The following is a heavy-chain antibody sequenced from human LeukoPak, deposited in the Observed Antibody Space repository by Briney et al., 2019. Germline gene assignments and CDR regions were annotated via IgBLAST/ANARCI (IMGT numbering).Heavy chain of an antibody. D-gene: IGHD6-6*01. CDR3: AREVGIAARPPYYYYYGMDV. CDR1: GGTFSSYA. J-gene: IGHJ6*02. Sequence: SVKVSCKASGGTFSSYAISWVRQAPGHGLEWRGRIIPILGIANYAQKFQGRVTITADKSTSTAYMELSSLRSEDTAVYYCAREVGIAARPPYYYYYGMDVWGQGTTVTVSS. V-gene: IGHV1-69*04. CDR2: IIPILGIA.